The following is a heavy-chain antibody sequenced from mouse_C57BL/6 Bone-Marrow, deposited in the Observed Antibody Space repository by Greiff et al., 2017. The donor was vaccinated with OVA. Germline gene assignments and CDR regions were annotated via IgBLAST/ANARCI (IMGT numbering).Heavy chain of an antibody. CDR3: ARSPGDY. CDR1: GYTFTSYW. Sequence: QVQLKQPGAELVRPGPSVKLSCKASGYTFTSYWMHWVKQRPGQGLEWIGVIDPSDSYTNYNQKFKGKATLTVDTSSSTANMQLSSLTSEDSAVYYCARSPGDYWGQGTTLTVSS. J-gene: IGHJ2*01. V-gene: IGHV1-59*01. CDR2: IDPSDSYT.